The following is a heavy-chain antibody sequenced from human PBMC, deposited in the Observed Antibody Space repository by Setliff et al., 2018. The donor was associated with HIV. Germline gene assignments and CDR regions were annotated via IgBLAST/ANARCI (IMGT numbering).Heavy chain of an antibody. CDR3: ARQDIPTGYYLFDY. CDR2: INPNMGDT. J-gene: IGHJ4*02. CDR1: GYKFTGHH. V-gene: IGHV1-2*06. D-gene: IGHD3-9*01. Sequence: ASVKVSCKASGYKFTGHHIQWMRQAPGQGLEWMGRINPNMGDTQYAQKFQGRIIMTRDTSINTVYMELSSLTSDDTALDYCARQDIPTGYYLFDYWGQGTQVTVSS.